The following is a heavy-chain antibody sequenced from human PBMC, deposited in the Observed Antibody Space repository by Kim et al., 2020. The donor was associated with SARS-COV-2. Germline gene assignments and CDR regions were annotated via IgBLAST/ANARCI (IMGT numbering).Heavy chain of an antibody. V-gene: IGHV3-23*01. Sequence: GGSLRLSCAASGFTFNNYAMSWVRQAPGKGLEWVSTISDSGAPTYYADSVKGRFTISRDDSKNTLHLQMNSLRAVDTAVYYCAKASSRGAYLTYFDYWGPRTLVTVSS. D-gene: IGHD1-26*01. CDR3: AKASSRGAYLTYFDY. CDR1: GFTFNNYA. CDR2: ISDSGAPT. J-gene: IGHJ4*02.